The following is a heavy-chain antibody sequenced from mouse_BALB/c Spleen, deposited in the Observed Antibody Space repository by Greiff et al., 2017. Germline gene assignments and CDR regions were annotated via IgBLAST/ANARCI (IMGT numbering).Heavy chain of an antibody. J-gene: IGHJ4*01. D-gene: IGHD1-1*01. CDR2: IWGDGST. Sequence: VQRVESGPGLVAPSQSLSITCTVSGFSLTGYGVNWVRQPPGKGLEWLGMIWGDGSTDYNSALKSRLSISKDNSKSQVFLKMNSLQTDDTARYYCARDGITTGYYYAMDYWGQGTSVTVSS. CDR1: GFSLTGYG. V-gene: IGHV2-6-7*01. CDR3: ARDGITTGYYYAMDY.